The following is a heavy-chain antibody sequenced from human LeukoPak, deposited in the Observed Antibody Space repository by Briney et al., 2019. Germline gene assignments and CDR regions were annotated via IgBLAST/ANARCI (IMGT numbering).Heavy chain of an antibody. J-gene: IGHJ4*02. V-gene: IGHV3-72*01. CDR1: GFKFSDHY. Sequence: PGGSQRLSCAASGFKFSDHYIDWVRQAPGKGLEWVGRSRNKASSYTTEYAASVEGRFTISRDVSESSLYLQMNSLRTEDTAVYYCARTEIYGSGSYYPDYWGQGTLVTVSS. CDR3: ARTEIYGSGSYYPDY. CDR2: SRNKASSYTT. D-gene: IGHD3-10*01.